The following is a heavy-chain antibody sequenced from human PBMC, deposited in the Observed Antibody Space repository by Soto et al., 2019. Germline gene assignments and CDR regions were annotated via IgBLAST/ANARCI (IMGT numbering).Heavy chain of an antibody. CDR3: AMYSPEYYDILTGPLRGWFDP. CDR2: IIPIFGTA. CDR1: GGTFSSYA. V-gene: IGHV1-69*13. J-gene: IGHJ5*02. D-gene: IGHD3-9*01. Sequence: VASVKVSCKASGGTFSSYAISWVRQAPGQGLEWMGGIIPIFGTANYAQKFQGRVTITADESTSTAYMELSSLRSEDTAVYYCAMYSPEYYDILTGPLRGWFDPWGQGTLVTVSS.